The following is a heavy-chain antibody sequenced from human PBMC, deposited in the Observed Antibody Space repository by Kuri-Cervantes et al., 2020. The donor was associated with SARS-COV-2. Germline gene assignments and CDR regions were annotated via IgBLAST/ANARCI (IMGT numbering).Heavy chain of an antibody. J-gene: IGHJ4*02. Sequence: GESLKISCAASGFNFSRTDMHWVRQAPGKGLEWVAVISHDGKNKKCIASGKGRFTISRDNAKNSLYLRMNSLRAEDTAVYYCARGKYYDFWSGYYGPIDYWGQGTLVTVSS. CDR1: GFNFSRTD. D-gene: IGHD3-3*01. CDR3: ARGKYYDFWSGYYGPIDY. V-gene: IGHV3-30*03. CDR2: ISHDGKNK.